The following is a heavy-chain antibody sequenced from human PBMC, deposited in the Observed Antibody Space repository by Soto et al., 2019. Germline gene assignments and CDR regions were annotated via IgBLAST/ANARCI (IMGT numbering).Heavy chain of an antibody. J-gene: IGHJ4*02. Sequence: GGSLRLSCAASGFTFSSYSMNWVRQAPGKGLEWVSSISSSSYIYYADSVKGRFTISRDNAKNSLYLQMNSLRAEDTAVYYCARVITSGWLDYWGQGTLVTVSS. D-gene: IGHD6-19*01. V-gene: IGHV3-21*01. CDR2: ISSSSYI. CDR1: GFTFSSYS. CDR3: ARVITSGWLDY.